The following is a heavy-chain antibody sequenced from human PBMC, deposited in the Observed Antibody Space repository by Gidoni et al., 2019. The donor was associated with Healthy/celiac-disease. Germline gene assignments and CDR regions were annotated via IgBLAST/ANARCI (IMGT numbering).Heavy chain of an antibody. D-gene: IGHD3-9*01. CDR3: TTDYDDIMTGPSTFDY. CDR2: NKRKSGGGTT. J-gene: IGHJ4*02. Sequence: EVQLVESGGGLVQPGGSLRLSCAASGCTFSNAWMSWVRQAPGKGLEWVGRNKRKSGGGTTDLAAPVKGRFTISRDDSGNTVCLQMNSLKTEETAVYYCTTDYDDIMTGPSTFDYWGQGALVTVSS. CDR1: GCTFSNAW. V-gene: IGHV3-15*01.